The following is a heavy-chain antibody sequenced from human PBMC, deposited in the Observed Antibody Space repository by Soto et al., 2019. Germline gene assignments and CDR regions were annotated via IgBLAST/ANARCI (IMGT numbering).Heavy chain of an antibody. J-gene: IGHJ4*02. Sequence: SGTLSLTCTVSGGSVSSCSYYWSWIRQPPGKGLEWIGYIYYSGSTNYNPSLKSRVTISVDTSKNQFSLKLSSVTAAATAVYYCAREERWAAAGTSALDYWGQVTLVTVPS. CDR3: AREERWAAAGTSALDY. D-gene: IGHD6-13*01. CDR2: IYYSGST. CDR1: GGSVSSCSYY. V-gene: IGHV4-61*01.